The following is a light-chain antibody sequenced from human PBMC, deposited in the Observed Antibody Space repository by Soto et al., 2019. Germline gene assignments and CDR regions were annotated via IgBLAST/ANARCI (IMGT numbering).Light chain of an antibody. CDR3: QQYENLPT. J-gene: IGKJ5*01. CDR2: DAS. Sequence: DIQMTQSPSSLSASVGDRVTITFRASQSINNYLNWYQQKPGRAPKLLIYDASNLEAGVPSRFRGSGSGTDFTFTISRLQPEDIATYYCQQYENLPTFGQGTRLEI. V-gene: IGKV1-33*01. CDR1: QSINNY.